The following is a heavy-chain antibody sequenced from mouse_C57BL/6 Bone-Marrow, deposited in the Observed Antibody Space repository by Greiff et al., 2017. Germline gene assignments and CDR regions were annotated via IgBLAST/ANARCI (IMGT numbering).Heavy chain of an antibody. CDR3: ARSFGSSPYYYAMDY. J-gene: IGHJ4*01. CDR1: GYTFTSYD. Sequence: QVQLKQSGPELVKPGASVKLSCKASGYTFTSYDINWVKQRPGQGLEWIGWIYPRDGSTKYNEKFKGKATLTVDTSSSTAYMELHSLTSEDSAVYFCARSFGSSPYYYAMDYGGQGTSVTVTA. V-gene: IGHV1-85*01. CDR2: IYPRDGST. D-gene: IGHD1-1*01.